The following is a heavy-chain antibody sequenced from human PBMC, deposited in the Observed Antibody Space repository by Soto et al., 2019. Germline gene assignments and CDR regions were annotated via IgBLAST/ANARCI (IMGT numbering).Heavy chain of an antibody. CDR1: GFNFSDHY. CDR3: ARHISGWHYYDY. D-gene: IGHD6-19*01. CDR2: ISGSSRYT. Sequence: GGSLRLSCAASGFNFSDHYMNWIRQAPGKGLERVSYISGSSRYTNFADSVKGRFTISRDNAKNSLYLQMNSLRVEDTAVYYCARHISGWHYYDYWGQGTPVTVSS. V-gene: IGHV3-11*06. J-gene: IGHJ4*02.